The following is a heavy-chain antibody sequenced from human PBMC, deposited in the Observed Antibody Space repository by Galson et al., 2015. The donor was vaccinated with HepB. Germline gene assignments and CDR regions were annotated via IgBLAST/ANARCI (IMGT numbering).Heavy chain of an antibody. CDR3: ARGYCSGGSCYASDY. D-gene: IGHD2-15*01. CDR2: ISSSSSYT. Sequence: SLRLSCAASGFTFSDYYMSWIRQAPGKGLEWVSYISSSSSYTNYADSVKGRFTISRDNAKNSLYLQMNSLRAEDTAVYYCARGYCSGGSCYASDYWGQGTLVTVSS. V-gene: IGHV3-11*06. CDR1: GFTFSDYY. J-gene: IGHJ4*02.